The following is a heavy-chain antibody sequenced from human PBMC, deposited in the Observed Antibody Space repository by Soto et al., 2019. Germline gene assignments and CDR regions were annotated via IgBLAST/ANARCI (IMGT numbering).Heavy chain of an antibody. CDR3: LCGGNFFIY. Sequence: EVQLVESGGGLVQPGGSLRLSCAASGFTFSTYWMTWVRQPPGKGLEWVANMDQDGSETYYVDSVRGRFTVSRDNAKKSLYLQMNSLRVEDTAVYYCLCGGNFFIYWGQGTLVTVSP. J-gene: IGHJ4*02. CDR1: GFTFSTYW. D-gene: IGHD3-16*01. CDR2: MDQDGSET. V-gene: IGHV3-7*01.